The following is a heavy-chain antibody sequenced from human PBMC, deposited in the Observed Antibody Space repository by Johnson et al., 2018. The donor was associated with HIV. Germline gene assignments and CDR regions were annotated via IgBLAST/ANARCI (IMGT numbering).Heavy chain of an antibody. CDR1: GFTFSSYA. D-gene: IGHD2-21*01. CDR3: AKGPQGIATPDAFDI. CDR2: ISYDGSNK. Sequence: QVQLVESGGGVVRPGGSLRLSCAASGFTFSSYAMHWVRQAPGKGLEWVAVISYDGSNKYYADSVKGRFTISRDNSKNTLYLQMNSLRAEDTAVYYCAKGPQGIATPDAFDIWGQGTMVTVSS. V-gene: IGHV3-30*04. J-gene: IGHJ3*02.